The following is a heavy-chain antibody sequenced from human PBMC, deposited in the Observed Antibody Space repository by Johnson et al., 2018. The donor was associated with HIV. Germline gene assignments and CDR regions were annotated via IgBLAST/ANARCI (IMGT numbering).Heavy chain of an antibody. CDR1: GITFSDYA. D-gene: IGHD3-3*01. J-gene: IGHJ3*02. V-gene: IGHV3-30-3*01. CDR3: ASLINYNFWSGYSVSDAFDI. Sequence: QVQLVESGGGVVQPGRSLRLSCAASGITFSDYAMHWVRQAPGKGLEWVAVISYDGSNKHYADSLKGRFTISRDNSKNTLYLQMNSLRAEDTAVYYCASLINYNFWSGYSVSDAFDIWGQGTMVTVSS. CDR2: ISYDGSNK.